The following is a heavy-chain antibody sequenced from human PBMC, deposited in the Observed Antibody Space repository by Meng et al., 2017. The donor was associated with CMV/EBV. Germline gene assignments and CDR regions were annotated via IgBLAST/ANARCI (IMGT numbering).Heavy chain of an antibody. J-gene: IGHJ4*02. V-gene: IGHV4-61*01. CDR1: GGSISSRSYY. Sequence: GSLRLSCTVSGGSISSRSYYWSWIRQPPGKGLEWIGYIYYSGSTNYNPSLKSRVTISVDTSKNQFSLKLSSVTAADTAVYDCAREEGLRYYDSSGYFGRFDYWGQGTLVTVSS. D-gene: IGHD3-22*01. CDR3: AREEGLRYYDSSGYFGRFDY. CDR2: IYYSGST.